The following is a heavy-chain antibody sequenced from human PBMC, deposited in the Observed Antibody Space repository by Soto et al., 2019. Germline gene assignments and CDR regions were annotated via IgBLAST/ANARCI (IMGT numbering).Heavy chain of an antibody. J-gene: IGHJ4*02. Sequence: QVQLVESGGGVVQPGRSLRLSCAASGFPFTTYGMHWVREGPGKGLEWVAVISYDGSKRYYADSVKGRFTISRDNSTNPLYLQMNEPSPEDMAFYYCVGGQYYVDYLGQRTLVTVS. CDR1: GFPFTTYG. V-gene: IGHV3-30*03. D-gene: IGHD3-10*01. CDR3: VGGQYYVDY. CDR2: ISYDGSKR.